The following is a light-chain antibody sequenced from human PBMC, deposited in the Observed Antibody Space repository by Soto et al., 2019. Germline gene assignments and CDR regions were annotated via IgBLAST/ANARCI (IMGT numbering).Light chain of an antibody. J-gene: IGLJ1*01. V-gene: IGLV2-14*01. Sequence: QSALTQPASVAGSPGQSSTRSCTGTSSDVGGYNYVSWYQQHPGKAPKLMIYEVSNRPSGVSNRFSGSKSGNTASLTISGLQAEDEADYYCSSYTSIITLYVFGSGTKVTVL. CDR3: SSYTSIITLYV. CDR1: SSDVGGYNY. CDR2: EVS.